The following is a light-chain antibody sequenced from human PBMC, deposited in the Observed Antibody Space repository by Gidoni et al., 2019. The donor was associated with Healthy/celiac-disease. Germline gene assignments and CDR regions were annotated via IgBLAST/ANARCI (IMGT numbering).Light chain of an antibody. CDR2: QDS. J-gene: IGLJ2*01. V-gene: IGLV3-1*01. Sequence: SYELTQPPSVSVSPVQTASITCSGDNLGDKYACWYQQKPGQSPVLVIYQDSKRPSGIPERFSGSNSGNTATLTISGTQAMDEADYYCQAWDSRDVVFGGGTKLTVL. CDR3: QAWDSRDVV. CDR1: NLGDKY.